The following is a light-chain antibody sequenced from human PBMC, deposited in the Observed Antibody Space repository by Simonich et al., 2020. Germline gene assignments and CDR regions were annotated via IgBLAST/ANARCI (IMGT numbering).Light chain of an antibody. CDR2: VKN. V-gene: IGLV3-19*01. CDR1: SLRSYY. J-gene: IGLJ3*02. CDR3: NSRDSSGNHLV. Sequence: SSELTQDPAVSVALGPTVRITCQGDSLRSYYASWYQQKQGQAPVLVIYVKNNRPSGIPDRFSGSSSGNTASLTITGAQAEEEADYYGNSRDSSGNHLVFGGGTKLTVL.